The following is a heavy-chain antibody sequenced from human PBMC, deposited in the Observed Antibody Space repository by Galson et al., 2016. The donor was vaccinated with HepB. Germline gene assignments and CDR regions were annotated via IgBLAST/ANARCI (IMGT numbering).Heavy chain of an antibody. V-gene: IGHV4-31*03. CDR2: IFYGRTT. CDR1: GDAISSGGHY. J-gene: IGHJ4*02. D-gene: IGHD3-3*01. Sequence: TLSLTCTVSGDAISSGGHYWSWIRQPPGKGLEWIGYIFYGRTTFYNPSLRSRVTISIDTSKNQFSLKVTSVTAADTAVYYCARAEDGVVEFEFWGQGTLVTVAS. CDR3: ARAEDGVVEFEF.